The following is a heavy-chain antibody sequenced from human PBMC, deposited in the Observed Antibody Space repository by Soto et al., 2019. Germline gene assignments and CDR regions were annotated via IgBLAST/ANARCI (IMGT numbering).Heavy chain of an antibody. D-gene: IGHD3-9*01. CDR1: GYSFTSYW. J-gene: IGHJ6*02. CDR3: ARLDLTDYYYYGMDV. V-gene: IGHV5-51*01. CDR2: IYPGDSDT. Sequence: GESLKISCKGSGYSFTSYWIGWVRQMPGKGLEWMGIIYPGDSDTRYSPSFQGQVTISADKSISTAYLQWSSLKASDTAMYYCARLDLTDYYYYGMDVWGQGTTVTVSS.